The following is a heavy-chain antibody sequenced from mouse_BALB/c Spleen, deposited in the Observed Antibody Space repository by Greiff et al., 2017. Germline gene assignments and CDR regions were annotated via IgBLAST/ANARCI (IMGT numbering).Heavy chain of an antibody. D-gene: IGHD2-2*01. CDR1: GYSITSDYA. V-gene: IGHV3-2*02. J-gene: IGHJ4*01. CDR2: ISYSGST. CDR3: ARFYGYGYAMDY. Sequence: EVMLVESGPGLVKPSQSLSLTCTVTGYSITSDYAWNWIRQFPGNKLEWMGYISYSGSTSYNPSLKSRISITRDTSKNQFFLQLNSVTTEDTATYYCARFYGYGYAMDYWGQGTSVTVSS.